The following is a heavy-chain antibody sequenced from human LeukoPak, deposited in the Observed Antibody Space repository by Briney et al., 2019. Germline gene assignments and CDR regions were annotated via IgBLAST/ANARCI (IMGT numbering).Heavy chain of an antibody. CDR2: ISANNGNR. J-gene: IGHJ4*02. V-gene: IGHV1-18*01. Sequence: ASVKVSCKASGYTFTNYGISWVRQAPGQGLEWMGWISANNGNRNYALKLQDRVSMTADTSTSTAYMELRSLRSDDTAVYYCARQGYGGHSRGAADYWGQGTLVTVSS. CDR1: GYTFTNYG. CDR3: ARQGYGGHSRGAADY. D-gene: IGHD4-23*01.